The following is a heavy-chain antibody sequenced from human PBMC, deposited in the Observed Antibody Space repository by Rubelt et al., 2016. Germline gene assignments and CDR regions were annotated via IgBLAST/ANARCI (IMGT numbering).Heavy chain of an antibody. CDR2: GTT. V-gene: IGHV4-59*01. Sequence: GTTRYNPSLNSRVTISIDTSKNQFSLKLISVTAADTAAYYCASRAFRNYYGMDVWGQGTTVTVSS. J-gene: IGHJ6*02. D-gene: IGHD1-14*01. CDR3: ASRAFRNYYGMDV.